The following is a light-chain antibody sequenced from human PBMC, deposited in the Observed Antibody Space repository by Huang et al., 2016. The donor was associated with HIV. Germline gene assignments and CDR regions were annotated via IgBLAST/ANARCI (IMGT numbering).Light chain of an antibody. V-gene: IGKV3-15*01. CDR3: QQYNNWPPYT. Sequence: EIVMTQSPATLSVSPGERATLSCRASQSVSGNLAWYQQKPGQAPALVIFAASTRATGIPARFSGSGFGTEFTLTISSLQSADFAVYYCQQYNNWPPYTFGQGTELEIK. J-gene: IGKJ2*01. CDR2: AAS. CDR1: QSVSGN.